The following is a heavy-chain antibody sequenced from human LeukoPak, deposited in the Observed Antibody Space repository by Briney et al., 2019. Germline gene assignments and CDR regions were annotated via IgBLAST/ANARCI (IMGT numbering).Heavy chain of an antibody. Sequence: GGSLRLSCAASGFTFSSYGMHWVRQAPGKGLEWVAVISYDGSNTYYADSVKGRFTISRDNSKNMLYLQMNILRAEYTAVYYCAKPYYYGSRSYMDYWGQGTLVTVSS. CDR3: AKPYYYGSRSYMDY. CDR1: GFTFSSYG. CDR2: ISYDGSNT. D-gene: IGHD3-10*01. J-gene: IGHJ4*02. V-gene: IGHV3-30*18.